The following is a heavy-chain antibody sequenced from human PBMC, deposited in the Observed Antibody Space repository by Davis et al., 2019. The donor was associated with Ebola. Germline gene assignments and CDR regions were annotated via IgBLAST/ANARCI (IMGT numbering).Heavy chain of an antibody. D-gene: IGHD3-3*02. J-gene: IGHJ6*02. V-gene: IGHV3-7*01. Sequence: GSLRLSCAASGFTFSNYWMSWVRQAPGKGLEWVANIKEDRSERYYVDSVKGRFTISRDNAKNSLYLRMNGLRAEDTGVYYCTRMALNYYYSGMDVWGQGTTVTVSS. CDR3: TRMALNYYYSGMDV. CDR2: IKEDRSER. CDR1: GFTFSNYW.